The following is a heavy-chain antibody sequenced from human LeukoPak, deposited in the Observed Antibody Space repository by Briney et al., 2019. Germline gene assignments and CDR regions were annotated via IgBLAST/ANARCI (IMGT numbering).Heavy chain of an antibody. D-gene: IGHD2-15*01. CDR3: ARDALGASGDFFDY. J-gene: IGHJ4*02. CDR2: INSDGGST. CDR1: GFTLSSYW. V-gene: IGHV3-74*01. Sequence: GGSLRLSCSASGFTLSSYWMHWVRQAPGKGLVWVSRINSDGGSTSYADSVKGRFTISRDNAKNTLYLQMNSLRAEDTAVYYCARDALGASGDFFDYWGQGTLVTVS.